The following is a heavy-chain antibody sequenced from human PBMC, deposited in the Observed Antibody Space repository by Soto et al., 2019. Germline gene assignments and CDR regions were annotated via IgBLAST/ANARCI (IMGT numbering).Heavy chain of an antibody. V-gene: IGHV1-46*02. D-gene: IGHD2-15*01. J-gene: IGHJ6*02. CDR1: GHSLNHYY. CDR3: AIAASLDYHYDMDV. CDR2: DNPSGGFV. Sequence: ASVKVSCKASGHSLNHYYIHWVRQAPGLGLEWMAIDNPSGGFVTHAPKFQDRVTVTRDTSTSTVSMELSSLRSDDTAVYYCAIAASLDYHYDMDVWGQGTTCTVSS.